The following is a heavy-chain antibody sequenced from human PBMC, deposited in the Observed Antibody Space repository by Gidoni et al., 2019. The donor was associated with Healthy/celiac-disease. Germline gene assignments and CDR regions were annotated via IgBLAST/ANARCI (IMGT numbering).Heavy chain of an antibody. CDR3: ASGSTMGGYGYYQDY. J-gene: IGHJ4*02. V-gene: IGHV4-34*01. CDR2: INHSGST. D-gene: IGHD3-16*01. CDR1: GGSFSGYY. Sequence: QVQLQQWGAGLLKPSDTLSLTCAVYGGSFSGYYWSWIRQPPGKGLEWIGEINHSGSTNYNPSLKSRVTISVDTSKNQFSLKLSSVTAADTAVYYCASGSTMGGYGYYQDYWGQGTLVTVSS.